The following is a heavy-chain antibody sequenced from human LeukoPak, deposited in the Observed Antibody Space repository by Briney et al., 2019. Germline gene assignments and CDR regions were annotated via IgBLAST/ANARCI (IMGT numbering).Heavy chain of an antibody. V-gene: IGHV3-20*04. J-gene: IGHJ4*02. Sequence: GGSLRLSCAASGFTFDDYGMSWVRQAPGKGLEWVSGINWNGGSTGYADSVKGRFTISRDNAKNSLYLQMNSLRAEDTALYYCARGDRTVAAALVDYWGQGTLVTVSS. CDR3: ARGDRTVAAALVDY. D-gene: IGHD6-19*01. CDR1: GFTFDDYG. CDR2: INWNGGST.